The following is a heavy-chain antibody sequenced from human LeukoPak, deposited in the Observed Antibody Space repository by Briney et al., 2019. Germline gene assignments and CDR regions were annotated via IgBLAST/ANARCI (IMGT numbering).Heavy chain of an antibody. D-gene: IGHD3-10*01. CDR2: INPHSGGT. V-gene: IGHV1-2*02. Sequence: GPSVKVSCKASGYTFTDYYIHWVRQAPGQGLEWMGWINPHSGGTDYAQKFQGRVTMTRDTSISTAYMELSRLRSDDTALYYCARVFLDYYGSGSYGDYFYYYMDVWGKGATVTVSS. CDR3: ARVFLDYYGSGSYGDYFYYYMDV. J-gene: IGHJ6*03. CDR1: GYTFTDYY.